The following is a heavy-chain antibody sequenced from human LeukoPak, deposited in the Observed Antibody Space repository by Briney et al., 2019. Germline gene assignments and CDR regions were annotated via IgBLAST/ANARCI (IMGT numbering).Heavy chain of an antibody. CDR3: ARGSVAGDAFDI. D-gene: IGHD6-19*01. V-gene: IGHV1-2*02. Sequence: RASVKVSCKASGGTFSSYAISWVRQAPGQGLEWMGWINPNSGGTNYAQKFQGRVTMTRDTSISTAYMELSRLRSDDTAVYYCARGSVAGDAFDIWGQGTMVTVSS. CDR2: INPNSGGT. CDR1: GGTFSSYA. J-gene: IGHJ3*02.